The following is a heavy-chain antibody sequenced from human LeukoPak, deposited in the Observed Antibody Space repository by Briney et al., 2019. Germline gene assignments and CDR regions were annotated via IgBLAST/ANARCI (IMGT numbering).Heavy chain of an antibody. CDR2: ISGSGGST. V-gene: IGHV3-23*01. CDR3: AKGPLYYYGSGSYSYYFDY. Sequence: QAGGSLRLSCAASGFTFSSYAMSWVRQAPGKGLEWVSVISGSGGSTYYADSVKGRFTISRDNSKNTLYLQMNSLRAEDTAVYYCAKGPLYYYGSGSYSYYFDYWGQGTLVTVSS. D-gene: IGHD3-10*01. CDR1: GFTFSSYA. J-gene: IGHJ4*02.